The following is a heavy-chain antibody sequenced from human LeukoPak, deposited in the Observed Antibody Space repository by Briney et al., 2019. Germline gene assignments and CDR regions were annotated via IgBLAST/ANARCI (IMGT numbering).Heavy chain of an antibody. D-gene: IGHD3-10*01. CDR3: ARDRSRITMVRGVIPPYFDY. V-gene: IGHV4-59*12. CDR1: GGSLSSSY. J-gene: IGHJ4*02. CDR2: IYYSGST. Sequence: ETLSLTCTVSGGSLSSSYWSWIRQPPGPGLEWIGYIYYSGSTNYNPSLKSRVTISVDTSKNQFSLKLSSVTAADTAVYYCARDRSRITMVRGVIPPYFDYWGQGTLVTVSS.